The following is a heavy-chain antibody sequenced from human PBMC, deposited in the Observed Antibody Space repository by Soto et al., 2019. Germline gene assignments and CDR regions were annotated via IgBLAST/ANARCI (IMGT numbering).Heavy chain of an antibody. D-gene: IGHD3-10*01. CDR3: ARFHGGRGVKQMTYYGMDV. V-gene: IGHV5-51*01. CDR2: IYPGDSDT. Sequence: GGSLRLSCKGSGYSFTSYWIGWVRQMPGKGLEWMGIIYPGDSDTRYSPSFQGQVTISADKSISTAYLQWSSLKASDTAMYYCARFHGGRGVKQMTYYGMDVWGQGTKVTVSS. J-gene: IGHJ6*02. CDR1: GYSFTSYW.